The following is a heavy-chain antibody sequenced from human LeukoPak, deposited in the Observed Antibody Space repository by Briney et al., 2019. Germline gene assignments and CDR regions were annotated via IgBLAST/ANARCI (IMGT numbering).Heavy chain of an antibody. CDR3: TRRRGGTSSRDY. V-gene: IGHV4-39*01. J-gene: IGHJ4*02. Sequence: PSDTLSLTCTVSGVSISSGDYYFAWIRQPPGQGLEWIGNVQYSGSTYYNPSLKSRVTISLDTSKNQFSLRLSSVTAADTSMYYCTRRRGGTSSRDYWGQGTLVTVSS. CDR1: GVSISSGDYY. D-gene: IGHD6-13*01. CDR2: VQYSGST.